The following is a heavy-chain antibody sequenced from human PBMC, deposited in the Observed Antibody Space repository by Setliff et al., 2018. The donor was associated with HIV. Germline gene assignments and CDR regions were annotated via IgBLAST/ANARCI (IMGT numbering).Heavy chain of an antibody. CDR1: GFRFRSYG. CDR3: ARDQVANYYGSGIDY. CDR2: INGGTTT. D-gene: IGHD3-10*01. V-gene: IGHV3-NL1*01. J-gene: IGHJ4*02. Sequence: GSLRLSCAASGFRFRSYGMHWVRQAPGKGLEWVSVINGGTTTYYADSVKGRFTISRDNSKNTLYLQMNSLRVEDTAVYYCARDQVANYYGSGIDYWGQGTLVTVSS.